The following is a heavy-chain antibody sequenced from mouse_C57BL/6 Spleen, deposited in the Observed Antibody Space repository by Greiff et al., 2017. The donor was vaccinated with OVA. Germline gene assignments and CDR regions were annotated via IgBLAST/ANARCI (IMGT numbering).Heavy chain of an antibody. V-gene: IGHV5-17*01. CDR3: ARKAYDYDRNGFDY. Sequence: EVKLVESGGGLVKPGGSLTLSCAASGFTFSDYGMHWVRQAPEKGLEWVAYISSGSSTIYYADTVKGRFTISRDNAKNTLFLQMTSLRSEDTAMYYCARKAYDYDRNGFDYWGQGTTLTVSS. CDR2: ISSGSSTI. D-gene: IGHD2-4*01. J-gene: IGHJ2*01. CDR1: GFTFSDYG.